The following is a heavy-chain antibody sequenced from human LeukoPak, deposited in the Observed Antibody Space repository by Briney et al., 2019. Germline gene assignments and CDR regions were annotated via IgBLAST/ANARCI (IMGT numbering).Heavy chain of an antibody. CDR3: AGEHSSSSTVDY. J-gene: IGHJ4*02. D-gene: IGHD6-6*01. V-gene: IGHV3-23*01. CDR1: GFTFSNYA. CDR2: LSGSGANT. Sequence: GGSLRLSCAASGFTFSNYAMIWVRKAPGKGLEWVSALSGSGANTYYADSVKGRFTISRDNSKNTLYLQMNSLRAEDTAVYYCAGEHSSSSTVDYWGQGTLVTVSS.